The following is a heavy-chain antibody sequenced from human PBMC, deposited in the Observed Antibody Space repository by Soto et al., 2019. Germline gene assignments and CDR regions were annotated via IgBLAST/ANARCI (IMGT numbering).Heavy chain of an antibody. CDR1: GGTFSSYA. V-gene: IGHV1-69*01. Sequence: QVQLVQSGAEVKKPGSSVKVSCKASGGTFSSYAISWVRQAPGQGLEWMGGIITIFGTANYEQKFQGRVPITTDQSTSEAYMELSSLRCEDTAVYYCAGCWDLDYYGMDVWGQGTTVTVSS. CDR2: IITIFGTA. D-gene: IGHD1-26*01. J-gene: IGHJ6*02. CDR3: AGCWDLDYYGMDV.